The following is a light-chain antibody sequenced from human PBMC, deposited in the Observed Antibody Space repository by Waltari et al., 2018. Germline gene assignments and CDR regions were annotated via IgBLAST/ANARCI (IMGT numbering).Light chain of an antibody. CDR3: QQYDNLPRRT. CDR1: QEILNY. J-gene: IGKJ1*01. V-gene: IGKV1-33*01. CDR2: DAT. Sequence: DIQMTQSPSSLSASVGDRVTITCQASQEILNYLNWYQQKPGKDPKPLNYDATNLETGVPSRFSGSGSGTDFTFTISSLQPEDIATYYCQQYDNLPRRTFGQGTKVEIK.